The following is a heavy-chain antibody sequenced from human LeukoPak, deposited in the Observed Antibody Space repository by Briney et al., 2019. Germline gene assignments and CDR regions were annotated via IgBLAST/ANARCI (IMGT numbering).Heavy chain of an antibody. CDR2: IYTSGST. V-gene: IGHV4-61*02. D-gene: IGHD1-20*01. CDR3: ARDQPASNWNYYYYYGMDV. J-gene: IGHJ6*02. CDR1: GGSISSGSYY. Sequence: SQTLSLTCTVSGGSISSGSYYWSWIRQPAGKGPEWIGRIYTSGSTNYNPSLKSRVTISVDTSKNQFSLKLSSVTAADTAVYYCARDQPASNWNYYYYYGMDVWGQGTTVTVSS.